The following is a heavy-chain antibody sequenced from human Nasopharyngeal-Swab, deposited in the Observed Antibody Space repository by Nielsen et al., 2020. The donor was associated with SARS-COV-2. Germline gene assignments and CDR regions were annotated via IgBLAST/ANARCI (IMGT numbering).Heavy chain of an antibody. CDR3: AKGVEQWLVAGNLFDP. V-gene: IGHV3-23*01. Sequence: GGSLRLSCAASGFTFKSYAMSWVRQAPGKGLEWVSVISGSGATTYHADSVKGRFTIPRDNSQNTVYLQMNNLRVEDTARYYCAKGVEQWLVAGNLFDPWGQGTMVTVSS. CDR1: GFTFKSYA. D-gene: IGHD6-19*01. J-gene: IGHJ5*02. CDR2: ISGSGATT.